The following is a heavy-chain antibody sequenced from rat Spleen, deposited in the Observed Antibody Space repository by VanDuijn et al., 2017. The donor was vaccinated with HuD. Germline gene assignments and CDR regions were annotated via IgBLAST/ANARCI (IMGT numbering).Heavy chain of an antibody. V-gene: IGHV5-20*01. D-gene: IGHD1-12*03. CDR2: ISYDGGRT. CDR1: GFTFSGYY. Sequence: EVQLVESGGGLVQPGRSLKLSCAASGFTFSGYYMVWVRQAPTKGLEWVASISYDGGRTYYRDSVKGRFTISRDNAKSSLYLQMDSLRSEDTATYYCTTGYDDGYYLVFDYWRQGVMVTVSS. J-gene: IGHJ2*01. CDR3: TTGYDDGYYLVFDY.